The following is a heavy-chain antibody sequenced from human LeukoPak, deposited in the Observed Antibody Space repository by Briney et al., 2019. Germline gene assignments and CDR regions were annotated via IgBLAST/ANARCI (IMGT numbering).Heavy chain of an antibody. CDR1: GGSISSYY. D-gene: IGHD1-26*01. Sequence: PSETLSLTCTVSGGSISSYYWSWIRQPLGKGLEWIGYIYYSGSTNYNPSLKSRVTISVDTSKNQFSLKLSSVTAADTAVYYCARGKQWGLLSDWGQGTLVTVSS. V-gene: IGHV4-59*08. CDR3: ARGKQWGLLSD. J-gene: IGHJ4*02. CDR2: IYYSGST.